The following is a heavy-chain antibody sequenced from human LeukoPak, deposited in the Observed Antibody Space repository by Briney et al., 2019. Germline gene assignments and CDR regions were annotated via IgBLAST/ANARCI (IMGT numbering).Heavy chain of an antibody. CDR3: AKRAGDWGSYRSPFDY. CDR1: GFTFSSYA. CDR2: ISGSGGST. D-gene: IGHD3-16*02. Sequence: GGSLRLSCAASGFTFSSYAMSWVRQAPGKGLEWVSAISGSGGSTYYADSVKGRFTISRDNSKNTLYLQMNSLRAEDTAVYYCAKRAGDWGSYRSPFDYWGQGTLVTVSS. V-gene: IGHV3-23*01. J-gene: IGHJ4*02.